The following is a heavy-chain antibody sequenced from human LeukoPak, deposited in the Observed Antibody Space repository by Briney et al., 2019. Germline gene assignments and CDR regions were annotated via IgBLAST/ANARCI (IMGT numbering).Heavy chain of an antibody. D-gene: IGHD2-8*02. Sequence: ASVTVSCKASGFTFTNYYMHWVRQAPGQGLEWMGLISPTGSSTNYAQKFRGRVTMTRDTSTTTVYMELSSLRSEDTAVYYCAREESGGYFDYWGQGTLVTVFS. CDR3: AREESGGYFDY. J-gene: IGHJ4*02. CDR2: ISPTGSST. CDR1: GFTFTNYY. V-gene: IGHV1-46*01.